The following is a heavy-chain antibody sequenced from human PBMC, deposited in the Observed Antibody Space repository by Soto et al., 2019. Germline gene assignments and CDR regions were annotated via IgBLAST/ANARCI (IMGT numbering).Heavy chain of an antibody. J-gene: IGHJ4*02. CDR1: GSSISSGDYY. CDR2: IYYSGST. CDR3: ARSYGSGIVDY. V-gene: IGHV4-30-4*01. Sequence: SETLSLTCTVSGSSISSGDYYWSWIRQPPGKGLEWIGYIYYSGSTYYNPSLKSRVTISVDTSKNQFSLKLSSVTAADTAVYYCARSYGSGIVDYWGQGTLVTVSS. D-gene: IGHD3-10*01.